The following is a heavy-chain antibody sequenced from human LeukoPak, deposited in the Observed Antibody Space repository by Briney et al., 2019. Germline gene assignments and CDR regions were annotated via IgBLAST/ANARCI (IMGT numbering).Heavy chain of an antibody. CDR3: ARYSMVRGVMISNWFDP. CDR2: IYYSGST. Sequence: PSETLSLTRTVSGGSISGYYWSWIRQPPGKGLEWIGYIYYSGSTNYNPSLKSRVTISVDTSKNQFSLKLSSVTAADTAVYYCARYSMVRGVMISNWFDPWGQGTLVTVSS. J-gene: IGHJ5*02. CDR1: GGSISGYY. D-gene: IGHD3-10*01. V-gene: IGHV4-59*08.